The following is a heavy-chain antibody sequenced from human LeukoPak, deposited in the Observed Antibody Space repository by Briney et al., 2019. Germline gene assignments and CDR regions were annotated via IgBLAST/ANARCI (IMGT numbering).Heavy chain of an antibody. Sequence: SETLSLTCTVSGGSISSYYWSWIRQPPGKGLEWIGYIYYSGSTNYNPSLKSRVTISVDTSKNQFSLKLSSVTAADTAVYYCARLYYYDSSGHLDYWGQGTLVTASS. CDR3: ARLYYYDSSGHLDY. J-gene: IGHJ4*02. V-gene: IGHV4-59*01. CDR1: GGSISSYY. D-gene: IGHD3-22*01. CDR2: IYYSGST.